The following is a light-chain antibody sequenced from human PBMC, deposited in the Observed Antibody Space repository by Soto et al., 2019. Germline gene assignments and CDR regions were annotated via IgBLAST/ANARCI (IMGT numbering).Light chain of an antibody. CDR1: QSVGSTF. Sequence: EIVLTQSPGTLSLSPGERATLSCRASQSVGSTFLAWYQQKAGQAPRLLIYGASSRDTGIPDRFSGSGSGTDFTLTISRLEPEDFAVYYCQQYGTSPFTFGPGTKVDIK. CDR2: GAS. V-gene: IGKV3-20*01. CDR3: QQYGTSPFT. J-gene: IGKJ3*01.